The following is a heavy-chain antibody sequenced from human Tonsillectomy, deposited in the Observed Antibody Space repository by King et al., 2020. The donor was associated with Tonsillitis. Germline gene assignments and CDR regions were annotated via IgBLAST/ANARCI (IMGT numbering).Heavy chain of an antibody. CDR1: GFSLSTSAVG. CDR3: AHCQRDDIAVAGLDY. D-gene: IGHD6-19*01. Sequence: TLQESGPTLVKPTQTLTLTCTFSGFSLSTSAVGVGWIRQPPGKALEWLALIYWNDDKRYSPSLKSSLTITKDTSKNQVVLTMTNMDPVDTATYYCAHCQRDDIAVAGLDYWGQGTLVTVSS. J-gene: IGHJ4*02. CDR2: IYWNDDK. V-gene: IGHV2-5*01.